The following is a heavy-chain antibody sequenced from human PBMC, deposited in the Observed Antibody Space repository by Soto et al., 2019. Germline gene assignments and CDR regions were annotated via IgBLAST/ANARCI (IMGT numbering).Heavy chain of an antibody. CDR1: GGSISSGDYY. CDR2: IYYSGST. J-gene: IGHJ4*02. D-gene: IGHD3-10*01. Sequence: QVQLQESGPGLVKPSQTLSLTCTVSGGSISSGDYYWSWIRQPPGKGLEWIGDIYYSGSTYYNPSLKIRVAISLAPSKNHFSLKLSSVTAADTAVYFCARRKSSPYFDYWGQGTLVTVSS. CDR3: ARRKSSPYFDY. V-gene: IGHV4-30-4*01.